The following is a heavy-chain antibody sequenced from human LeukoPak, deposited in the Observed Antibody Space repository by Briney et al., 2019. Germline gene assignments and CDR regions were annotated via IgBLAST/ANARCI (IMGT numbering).Heavy chain of an antibody. CDR2: ISSSSSDI. CDR1: GFTFSSYS. Sequence: GGSLRLSCAASGFTFSSYSMNWVRQAPGKGLEWVSSISSSSSDIYYADLVKGRFTISRDNAKNSLYLQMNSLRAEDPAVYYCARDSADSGYDPFDYWGQGTLVTVSS. J-gene: IGHJ4*02. D-gene: IGHD5-12*01. V-gene: IGHV3-21*01. CDR3: ARDSADSGYDPFDY.